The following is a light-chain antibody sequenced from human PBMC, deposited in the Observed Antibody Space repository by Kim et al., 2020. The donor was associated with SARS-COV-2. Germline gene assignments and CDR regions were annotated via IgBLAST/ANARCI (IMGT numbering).Light chain of an antibody. CDR2: GKN. CDR1: SLINYY. V-gene: IGLV3-19*01. J-gene: IGLJ2*01. Sequence: SSELTQDPVVSVALGQTVRITCQGDSLINYYASWYHQKPGQAPILVIFGKNARPSGIPDRFSGSNSGNTASLTITGAQAEDEGDYYCGSRDTTANHVVFG. CDR3: GSRDTTANHVV.